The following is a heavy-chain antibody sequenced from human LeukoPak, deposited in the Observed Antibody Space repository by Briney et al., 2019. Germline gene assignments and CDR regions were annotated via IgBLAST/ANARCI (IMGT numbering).Heavy chain of an antibody. D-gene: IGHD3-9*01. CDR3: ARHKSFDYLSPIDS. Sequence: SETLSLTCAVYGGPFIDYYWSWIRQPPGKGLEWIGEINHSGRTNYKPSLKSRVTISVDASKNQISLKLSSVTAADTAVYFCARHKSFDYLSPIDSWGQGTLVTVSS. J-gene: IGHJ4*02. CDR2: INHSGRT. V-gene: IGHV4-34*01. CDR1: GGPFIDYY.